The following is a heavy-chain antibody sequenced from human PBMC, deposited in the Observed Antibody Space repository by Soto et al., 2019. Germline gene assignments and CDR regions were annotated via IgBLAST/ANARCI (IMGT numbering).Heavy chain of an antibody. CDR3: ARDSSFLGQWLAEIDY. J-gene: IGHJ4*02. CDR2: IWYDGSNK. V-gene: IGHV3-33*01. CDR1: GFTFSSYG. D-gene: IGHD6-19*01. Sequence: GGSLRLSCAASGFTFSSYGMHWVRQAPGKGLEWVAVIWYDGSNKYYADSVKGRFTISRDNSKNTLYLQMNSLRAEDTAVYYCARDSSFLGQWLAEIDYWGQGTLVTVSS.